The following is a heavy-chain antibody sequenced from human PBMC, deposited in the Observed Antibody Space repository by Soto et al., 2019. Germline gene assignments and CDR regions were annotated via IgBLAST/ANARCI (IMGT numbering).Heavy chain of an antibody. CDR3: SGGEGYYDYIWGSYRSGPFDI. D-gene: IGHD3-16*02. Sequence: ASVKVSCKASGYTFTSYDINWVRQATGQGLEWMGWMNPNSGNTGYAQKFQGRVTMTRNTSISTAYMELSSLRSEDTAVYYCSGGEGYYDYIWGSYRSGPFDIWGQGTMVTVSS. V-gene: IGHV1-8*01. CDR2: MNPNSGNT. CDR1: GYTFTSYD. J-gene: IGHJ3*02.